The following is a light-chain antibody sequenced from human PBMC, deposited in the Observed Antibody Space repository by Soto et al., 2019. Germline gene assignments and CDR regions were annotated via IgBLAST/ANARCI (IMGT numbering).Light chain of an antibody. Sequence: DIQMTQSPSSLSASVGDRVTITCRASQTISNSLNWYQQKPGKAPKLLVYAASNLQRGVPSRFSGSGSGTDFTLTISSLQPEDFATYYCQQSYSSPQMYTFGQGTNLEI. CDR2: AAS. CDR3: QQSYSSPQMYT. V-gene: IGKV1-39*01. J-gene: IGKJ2*01. CDR1: QTISNS.